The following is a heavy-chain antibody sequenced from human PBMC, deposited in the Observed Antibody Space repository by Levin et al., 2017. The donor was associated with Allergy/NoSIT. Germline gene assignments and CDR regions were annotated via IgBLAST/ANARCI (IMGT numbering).Heavy chain of an antibody. Sequence: GGSLRLSCAASGFTFDDYAMHWVRQAPGKGLEWVSGISWNSGIIDYADSVKGRFTISRDNAKNSLYLQMNSLRAEDTALYYCAKDTEVYDESRGNFDYWGQGTLVTVSS. D-gene: IGHD3-22*01. CDR2: ISWNSGII. CDR1: GFTFDDYA. CDR3: AKDTEVYDESRGNFDY. J-gene: IGHJ4*02. V-gene: IGHV3-9*01.